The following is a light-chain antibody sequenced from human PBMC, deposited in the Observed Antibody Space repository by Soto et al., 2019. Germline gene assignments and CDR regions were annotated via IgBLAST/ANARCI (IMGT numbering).Light chain of an antibody. Sequence: EIVLTQSPATLSLSPGERATLSCRASQSVSGKLAWFQQRPGKAPRLVSSGSSTMATCIPARFNGSGSGTDFTLSISSLEPEDFAVYYCQQRSNWPVTFGQGTRLEI. J-gene: IGKJ5*01. CDR2: GSS. V-gene: IGKV3-11*01. CDR3: QQRSNWPVT. CDR1: QSVSGK.